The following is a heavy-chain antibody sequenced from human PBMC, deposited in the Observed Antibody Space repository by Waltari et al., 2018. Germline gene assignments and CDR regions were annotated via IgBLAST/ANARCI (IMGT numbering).Heavy chain of an antibody. CDR2: LRGSGGST. Sequence: EVQLVESGGGLVQPGGSLRLSCAASGFTFSSYAMSWVRQAPGKGLEWVSALRGSGGSTYYADSVKGRFTNSRDNAKNTLYLQRSSLRAEDTAVYYCANVRTGYDFWSGYYGPSDYWGQGALVTVAS. CDR3: ANVRTGYDFWSGYYGPSDY. CDR1: GFTFSSYA. D-gene: IGHD3-3*01. V-gene: IGHV3-23*04. J-gene: IGHJ4*02.